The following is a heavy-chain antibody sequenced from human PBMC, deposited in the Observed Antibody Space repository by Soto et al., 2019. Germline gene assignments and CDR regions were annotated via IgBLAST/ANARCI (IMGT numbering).Heavy chain of an antibody. V-gene: IGHV3-23*01. CDR1: GFTFSGYA. CDR3: AKNLPPYYFDY. Sequence: GGSLRLSCAASGFTFSGYATSWDSQAPGKGLEWVSAISGSGGSTYYADSVKGRFTISRDNSKNTLYLQMNSLRAEDTAVYYYAKNLPPYYFDYWGQGTLVTVSS. CDR2: ISGSGGST. J-gene: IGHJ4*02.